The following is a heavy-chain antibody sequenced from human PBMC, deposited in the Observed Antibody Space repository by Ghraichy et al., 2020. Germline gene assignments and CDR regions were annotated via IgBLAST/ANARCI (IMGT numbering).Heavy chain of an antibody. CDR2: INHSGST. CDR1: GGSFSGYY. Sequence: SETLSLTCAVYGGSFSGYYWSWIRQPPGKGLEWIGEINHSGSTNYNPSLKSRVTISVDTSKNQFSLKLSSVTAADTAVYYCARGRSSSVHHRWYNWFDPWGQGTLVTVSS. CDR3: ARGRSSSVHHRWYNWFDP. J-gene: IGHJ5*02. V-gene: IGHV4-34*01. D-gene: IGHD6-13*01.